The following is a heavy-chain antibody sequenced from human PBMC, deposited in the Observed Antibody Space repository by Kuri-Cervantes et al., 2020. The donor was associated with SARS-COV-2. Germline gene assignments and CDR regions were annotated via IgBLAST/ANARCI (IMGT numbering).Heavy chain of an antibody. CDR2: ISSSSSYI. CDR3: ARAYYYDSSGYYSNWFDP. J-gene: IGHJ5*02. Sequence: ETLSLTCVASGFTFSSYSMNWVRQAPGKGLEWVSSISSSSSYIYYADSVKGRFTISRDNAKNSLYLQMNRLRAEDTAVYYCARAYYYDSSGYYSNWFDPWGQGTLVTVSS. V-gene: IGHV3-21*01. CDR1: GFTFSSYS. D-gene: IGHD3-22*01.